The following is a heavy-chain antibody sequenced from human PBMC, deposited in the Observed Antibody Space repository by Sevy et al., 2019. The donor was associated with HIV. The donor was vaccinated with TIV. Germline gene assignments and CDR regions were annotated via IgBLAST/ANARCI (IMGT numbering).Heavy chain of an antibody. V-gene: IGHV1-18*04. D-gene: IGHD4-17*01. CDR3: ARVSTVTSRGPFDP. CDR1: GYTFTSYG. Sequence: ASVKVSCKASGYTFTSYGISWVRQAPGQGLEWMGWISAYNGNTNYAQKLQGRVTMTPDTSMSTAYMELGSLRSDDTAVYYCARVSTVTSRGPFDPWGQGTLVTVSS. CDR2: ISAYNGNT. J-gene: IGHJ5*02.